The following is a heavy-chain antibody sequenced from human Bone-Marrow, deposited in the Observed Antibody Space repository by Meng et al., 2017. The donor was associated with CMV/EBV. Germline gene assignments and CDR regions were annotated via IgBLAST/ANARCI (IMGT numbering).Heavy chain of an antibody. J-gene: IGHJ4*02. Sequence: QVQLVESGAEVKKPGSSVKVSCKASGGTFSSYTISWVRQAPGQGLEWMGRIIPILGIANYAQKFQGRVTITADKSTSTAYMELSSLRSEDTAVHYCAREDSSGYSYYFDYWGQGTLVTVSS. V-gene: IGHV1-69*08. D-gene: IGHD3-22*01. CDR2: IIPILGIA. CDR1: GGTFSSYT. CDR3: AREDSSGYSYYFDY.